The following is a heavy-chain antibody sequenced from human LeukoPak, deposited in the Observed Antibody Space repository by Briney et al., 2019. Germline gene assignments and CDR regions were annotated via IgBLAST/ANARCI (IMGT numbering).Heavy chain of an antibody. CDR3: AKRDSGYGNAFDI. CDR1: GGSISSYY. V-gene: IGHV4-59*08. Sequence: PSETLSLTCTVSGGSISSYYWSWIRQPPGKGLEWIGYIYSSGSTNYSPSLKSRVTISVDTSKNQFSLKLYSMTAADTAVYYCAKRDSGYGNAFDIWGQGTMVTVSS. CDR2: IYSSGST. J-gene: IGHJ3*02. D-gene: IGHD5-12*01.